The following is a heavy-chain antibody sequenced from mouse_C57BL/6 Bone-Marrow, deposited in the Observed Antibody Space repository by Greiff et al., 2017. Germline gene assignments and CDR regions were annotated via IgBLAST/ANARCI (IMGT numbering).Heavy chain of an antibody. V-gene: IGHV5-17*01. D-gene: IGHD1-1*01. CDR3: ARSTVVATSYFDY. Sequence: EVKLMESGGGLVKPGGSLKLSCAASGFTFSDYGMHWVRLAPEKGLEWVSYISSGSSTFYYADTVKGRFTISRDNAKNTLFLRMTSLGSEDTAMYYGARSTVVATSYFDYWGQGSTLPISS. CDR1: GFTFSDYG. CDR2: ISSGSSTF. J-gene: IGHJ2*01.